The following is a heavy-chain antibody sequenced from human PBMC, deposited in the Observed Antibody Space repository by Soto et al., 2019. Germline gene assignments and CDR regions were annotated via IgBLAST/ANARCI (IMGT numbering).Heavy chain of an antibody. D-gene: IGHD2-2*01. CDR1: GFTFDDYA. V-gene: IGHV3-9*01. CDR3: AKESCSSTSCLAHFDY. CDR2: ISWNSGSI. Sequence: GGSLRLSCAASGFTFDDYAMHWVRQAPGKGLERVSGISWNSGSIGYADSVKGRFTISRDNAKNSLYLQMNSLRAEDTAFYYCAKESCSSTSCLAHFDYWGQGTLVTVSS. J-gene: IGHJ4*02.